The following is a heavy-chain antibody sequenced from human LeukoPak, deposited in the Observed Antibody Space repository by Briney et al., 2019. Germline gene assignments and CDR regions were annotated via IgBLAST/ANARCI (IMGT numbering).Heavy chain of an antibody. CDR3: GRGSVGVGELNY. V-gene: IGHV3-30-3*01. CDR1: GFTFSSYA. D-gene: IGHD3-10*01. J-gene: IGHJ4*02. Sequence: GRSLRLSCAASGFTFSSYAMHWVRQAPGKGLEWVAVISYDGSNKFYADSVKGRFTLSRDNSKNTLYLQMNSLRIEDTAVYYCGRGSVGVGELNYWGQGTLVTVSS. CDR2: ISYDGSNK.